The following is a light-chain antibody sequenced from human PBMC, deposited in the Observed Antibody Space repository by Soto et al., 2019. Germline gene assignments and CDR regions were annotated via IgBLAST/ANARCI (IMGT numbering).Light chain of an antibody. CDR1: TPNIGKNF. CDR3: VTWDSDLSTGVV. V-gene: IGLV1-51*01. J-gene: IGLJ2*01. CDR2: DNN. Sequence: QSLLTKPPSGSPASGQRVTISCSGSTPNIGKNFVSWYQQPPGTAPKPLIYDNNRRPPGIPDRFSGSKSDTSATLDITGLQTGDEADYYCVTWDSDLSTGVVFGGGTKLTVL.